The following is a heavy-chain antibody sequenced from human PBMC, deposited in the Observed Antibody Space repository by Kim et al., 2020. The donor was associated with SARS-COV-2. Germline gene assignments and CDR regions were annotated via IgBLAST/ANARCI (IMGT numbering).Heavy chain of an antibody. Sequence: GGSLRLSCAASGFTFSSYWMSWVRQAPGKGLEWVANIKQDGSEKYYVDSVKGRFTISRDNAKNSLYLQMNSLRAEDTAVYYCARDLATIAAAGLLGLDWGQGTLVTVSS. D-gene: IGHD6-13*01. V-gene: IGHV3-7*03. CDR3: ARDLATIAAAGLLGLD. CDR2: IKQDGSEK. J-gene: IGHJ4*02. CDR1: GFTFSSYW.